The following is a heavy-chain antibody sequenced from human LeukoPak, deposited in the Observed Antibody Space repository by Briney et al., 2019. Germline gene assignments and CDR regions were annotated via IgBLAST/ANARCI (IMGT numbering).Heavy chain of an antibody. D-gene: IGHD1-26*01. J-gene: IGHJ4*02. CDR2: ISLAGQT. CDR1: GGSISGTNW. CDR3: SRESGPFCPLGY. V-gene: IGHV4/OR15-8*02. Sequence: SETLSLTCGVSGGSISGTNWWSWVRQPPGQGLEWIGEISLAGQTNYNPSLNGRVTMSLDKSSNQLSLHLTSVTAADTATYYCSRESGPFCPLGYWGQGTVVIVSS.